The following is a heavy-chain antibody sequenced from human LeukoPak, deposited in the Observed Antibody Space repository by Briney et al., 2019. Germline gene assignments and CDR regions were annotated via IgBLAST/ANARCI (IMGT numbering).Heavy chain of an antibody. Sequence: GGSLRLSCAASGFTFSSYAMHWVRQAPGKGLEWVAVISYDGSNKYYADSVKGRFTISRDNSKNTLYLQMNSLRAEDTAVYYCARKAEDIVVVVAAKHYYYYGMDVWGQGTTVTVSS. CDR1: GFTFSSYA. J-gene: IGHJ6*02. CDR3: ARKAEDIVVVVAAKHYYYYGMDV. CDR2: ISYDGSNK. D-gene: IGHD2-15*01. V-gene: IGHV3-30*04.